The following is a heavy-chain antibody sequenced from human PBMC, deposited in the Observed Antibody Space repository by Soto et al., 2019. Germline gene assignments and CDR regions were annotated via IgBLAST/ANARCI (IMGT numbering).Heavy chain of an antibody. Sequence: PXGSLIISWASSGITFSSYSMSLVRQAPGKGLEWVSAISGSGGSTYYADSVKGRFTISRDNSKNTLYLQMNSLRAEDTAVYYCEKAFTVTTFEVGYWGQGTLVTVSS. D-gene: IGHD4-4*01. J-gene: IGHJ4*02. CDR1: GITFSSYS. V-gene: IGHV3-23*01. CDR2: ISGSGGST. CDR3: EKAFTVTTFEVGY.